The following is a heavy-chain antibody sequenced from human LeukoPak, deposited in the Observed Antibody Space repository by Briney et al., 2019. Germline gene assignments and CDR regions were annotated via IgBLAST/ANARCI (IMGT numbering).Heavy chain of an antibody. V-gene: IGHV3-23*01. D-gene: IGHD2-21*01. Sequence: GGSLRLSCAASGFSFSTYAMSWVRQAPGKGLEWVSGVNGNGGSTSYADSVKGRFTIFRDNSKNTVYLQMNSLRVEDTAVYYCATLPIKAGDTIDYWGQGTLVTVSS. CDR3: ATLPIKAGDTIDY. CDR1: GFSFSTYA. J-gene: IGHJ4*02. CDR2: VNGNGGST.